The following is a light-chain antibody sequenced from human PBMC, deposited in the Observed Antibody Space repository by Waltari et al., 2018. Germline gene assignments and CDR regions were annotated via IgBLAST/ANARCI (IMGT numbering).Light chain of an antibody. V-gene: IGKV1-5*03. Sequence: DIQMTQSLSTLSASVGDRVTITCRASQSFSSWLAWYQQKPGKAPKLLIYEASTLESGLPSRFSGSGSGTEFTLTISSLQPDDSATYFCQQYNRYPYTFGQGTKLEIK. CDR1: QSFSSW. CDR2: EAS. CDR3: QQYNRYPYT. J-gene: IGKJ2*01.